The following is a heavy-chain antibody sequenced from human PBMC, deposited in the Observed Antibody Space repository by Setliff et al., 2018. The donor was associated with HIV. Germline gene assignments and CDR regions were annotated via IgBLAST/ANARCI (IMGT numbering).Heavy chain of an antibody. V-gene: IGHV3-64*02. CDR1: GFSFSRYA. CDR3: ARETYYHTWGGFFYYMDV. D-gene: IGHD3-3*01. CDR2: ISSDGETT. Sequence: PGGSLRLSCAASGFSFSRYAIHWVRQAPGKGLQYVSAISSDGETTYYADSVKGRFTISRDNSKNTLYLQMGSLRPEDMAVYYCARETYYHTWGGFFYYMDVWGQGALVTVSS. J-gene: IGHJ4*02.